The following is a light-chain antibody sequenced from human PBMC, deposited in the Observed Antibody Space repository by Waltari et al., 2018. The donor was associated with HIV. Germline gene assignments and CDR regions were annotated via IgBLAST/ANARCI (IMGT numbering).Light chain of an antibody. CDR3: QVWDRSSDQVI. V-gene: IGLV3-21*02. CDR2: FDL. CDR1: NIESNS. Sequence: YELTQPPSVSVAPGQTAMITCGGNNIESNSVQWYQQKPGQAPVLVVYFDLDRPSWIPERFSGSVSGNTATLTISRVDAGDEADYYCQVWDRSSDQVIFGGGTKLTVL. J-gene: IGLJ2*01.